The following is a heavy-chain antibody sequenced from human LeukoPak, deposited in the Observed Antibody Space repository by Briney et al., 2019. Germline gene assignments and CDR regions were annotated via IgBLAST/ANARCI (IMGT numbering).Heavy chain of an antibody. CDR3: AKDGAGSQSYCSSTSRYVDY. J-gene: IGHJ4*02. D-gene: IGHD2-2*01. CDR2: INPNSGGT. Sequence: GASVKVSCKASGYTFTDYYMHWVRQAPGQGLEWMGWINPNSGGTNYAQKFQGRVTMTRDTSISTAYMELSRLRSDDTAVYYCAKDGAGSQSYCSSTSRYVDYWGQGTLVTVSS. V-gene: IGHV1-2*02. CDR1: GYTFTDYY.